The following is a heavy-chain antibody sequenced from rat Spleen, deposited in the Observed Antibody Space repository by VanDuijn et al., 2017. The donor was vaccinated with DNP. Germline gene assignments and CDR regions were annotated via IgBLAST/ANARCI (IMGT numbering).Heavy chain of an antibody. Sequence: EVQLVESGGGLVRPGRSLKLSCAASGFTFSNYHMAWVRQAPTKGLEWVAYIGSDGYAPYYGDSVKGRFTASRDNAKSTLYLQMNSLTSEDTATYYCTRGAGTWGSWGQGVMVTVSS. CDR1: GFTFSNYH. D-gene: IGHD5-1*01. V-gene: IGHV5-27*01. CDR2: IGSDGYAP. CDR3: TRGAGTWGS. J-gene: IGHJ2*01.